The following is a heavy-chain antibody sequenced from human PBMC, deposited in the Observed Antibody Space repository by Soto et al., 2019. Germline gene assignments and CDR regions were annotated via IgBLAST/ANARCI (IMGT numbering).Heavy chain of an antibody. D-gene: IGHD6-6*01. CDR3: AREYSSSATHHKFYYYYYYGMDV. Sequence: ASVKVSCKASGYTFTSYYMHWVRQAPGQGLEWMGIINPSGGSTSYAQKFQGRVTMTRDTSTSTVYMELSSLRSEDTAVYYCAREYSSSATHHKFYYYYYYGMDVWGQGTTVTVSS. CDR2: INPSGGST. CDR1: GYTFTSYY. J-gene: IGHJ6*02. V-gene: IGHV1-46*01.